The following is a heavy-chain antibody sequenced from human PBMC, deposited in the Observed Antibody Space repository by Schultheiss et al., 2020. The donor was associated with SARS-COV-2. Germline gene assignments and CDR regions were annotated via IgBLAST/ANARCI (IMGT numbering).Heavy chain of an antibody. D-gene: IGHD6-13*01. V-gene: IGHV3-64*02. CDR1: GFTFSSYA. CDR2: ISSNGGST. CDR3: ARDKQQQLALEY. J-gene: IGHJ4*02. Sequence: GGSLRLSCAASGFTFSSYAMHWVRQAPGKGLEYVSAISSNGGSTYYADSVKGRFTISRDNSKNTLYLQMGSLRAEDMAVYYCARDKQQQLALEYWGQGTLVTVSS.